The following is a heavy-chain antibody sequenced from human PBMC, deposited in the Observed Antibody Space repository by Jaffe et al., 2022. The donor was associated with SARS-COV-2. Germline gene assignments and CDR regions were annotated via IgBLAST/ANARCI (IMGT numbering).Heavy chain of an antibody. J-gene: IGHJ4*02. D-gene: IGHD3-22*01. V-gene: IGHV3-33*01. Sequence: QVQLVESGGGVVQPGKSLRLSCAASGFTFGSYGMHWVRQAPGKGLEWVAVAWFDASKEYYADSVKGRFTISRDNSKSMLHLQMNGLGADDTAVYHCARETMWSLSGFFSGENKASRPFDLWGQGTLVTVSS. CDR3: ARETMWSLSGFFSGENKASRPFDL. CDR2: AWFDASKE. CDR1: GFTFGSYG.